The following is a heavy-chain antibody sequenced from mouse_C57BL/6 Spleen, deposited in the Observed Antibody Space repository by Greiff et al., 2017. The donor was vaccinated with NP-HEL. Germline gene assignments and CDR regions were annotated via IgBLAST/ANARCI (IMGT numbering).Heavy chain of an antibody. D-gene: IGHD2-4*01. Sequence: EVKLQESGPGLVKPSQSLSLTCSVTGYSFTSGYYWNWIRQLPGNQLEWMGFISYDGSNNYNPSLKNRISITRATSKNQFFLKLNSVTTEDTATYYCARVLYDYDGMDYWGQGTSVTVSS. V-gene: IGHV3-6*01. CDR1: GYSFTSGYY. J-gene: IGHJ4*01. CDR2: ISYDGSN. CDR3: ARVLYDYDGMDY.